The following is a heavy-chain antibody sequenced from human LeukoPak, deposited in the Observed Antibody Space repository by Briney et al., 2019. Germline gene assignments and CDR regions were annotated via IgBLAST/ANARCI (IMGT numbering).Heavy chain of an antibody. V-gene: IGHV3-15*01. CDR3: TTSDGDYYYYYYYMDV. J-gene: IGHJ6*03. CDR1: GFTFSNAW. CDR2: IKSKTDGGTT. Sequence: GGSLRLSCAASGFTFSNAWMCWVRQAPGKGLEWVGRIKSKTDGGTTDYAAPVKGRFTISRDDSKNTLYLQMNSLKTEDTAVYYCTTSDGDYYYYYYYMDVWGKGTTVTVSS. D-gene: IGHD4-17*01.